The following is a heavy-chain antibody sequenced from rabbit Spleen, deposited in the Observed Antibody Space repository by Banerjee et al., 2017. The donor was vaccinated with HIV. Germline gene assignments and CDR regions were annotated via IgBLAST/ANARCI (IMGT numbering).Heavy chain of an antibody. V-gene: IGHV1S45*01. CDR3: ARGYYGGYVGASYAFNL. J-gene: IGHJ4*01. CDR1: GFDFSSNA. CDR2: IFAASGNT. Sequence: QEELVESGGDLVKPGASLTLTCTASGFDFSSNAMCWVRQAPGKGPEWIACIFAASGNTYHASWAKGRFTISKTSPTTVTLQMTSLTAADTAAYFCARGYYGGYVGASYAFNLWGQGTLVTVS. D-gene: IGHD8-1*01.